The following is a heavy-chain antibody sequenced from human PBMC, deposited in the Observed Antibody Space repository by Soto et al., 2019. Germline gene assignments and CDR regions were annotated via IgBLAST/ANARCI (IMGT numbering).Heavy chain of an antibody. J-gene: IGHJ6*02. CDR2: ISSSSSYI. CDR1: GFTFSSYS. Sequence: VGSLRLSCAASGFTFSSYSMNWVRQAPGKGLEWVSSISSSSSYIYYADSVKGRFTISRDNAKNSLYLQMNSLRAEDTAVYYCARDGDSGPPGYYYYYYGMDVWGQGTTVTVSS. CDR3: ARDGDSGPPGYYYYYYGMDV. V-gene: IGHV3-21*01. D-gene: IGHD5-12*01.